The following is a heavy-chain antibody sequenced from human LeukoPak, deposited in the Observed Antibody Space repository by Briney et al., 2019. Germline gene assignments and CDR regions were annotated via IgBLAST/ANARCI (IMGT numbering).Heavy chain of an antibody. Sequence: ASVKVSCKASGYTFTSYGISWVRQAPGQGLERMGWISAYDGNTNYAQKRQGRVTMTTDTSTSTAYMELRSLRSDDTAVYYCARDCSVYCSSISCCFRAFDIWGQGTMVTVSS. D-gene: IGHD2-2*01. V-gene: IGHV1-18*01. CDR3: ARDCSVYCSSISCCFRAFDI. J-gene: IGHJ3*02. CDR1: GYTFTSYG. CDR2: ISAYDGNT.